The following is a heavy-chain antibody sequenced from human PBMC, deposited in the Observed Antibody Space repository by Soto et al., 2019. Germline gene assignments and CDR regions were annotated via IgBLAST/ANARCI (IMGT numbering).Heavy chain of an antibody. V-gene: IGHV5-51*01. CDR3: ARGSYDSSGYYPNWFDP. D-gene: IGHD3-22*01. CDR1: GYSFTSYW. Sequence: GESLKISCKGSGYSFTSYWIGWVRQMPGKGLEWMGIIYPGDSDTRYSPSFQGQVTISADKSISAAYLQWSSLKASDTAMYYCARGSYDSSGYYPNWFDPWGQGTLVTVSS. CDR2: IYPGDSDT. J-gene: IGHJ5*02.